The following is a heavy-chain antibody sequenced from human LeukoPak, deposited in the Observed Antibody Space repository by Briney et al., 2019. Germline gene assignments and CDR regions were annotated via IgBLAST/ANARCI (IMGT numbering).Heavy chain of an antibody. J-gene: IGHJ4*02. Sequence: SETPSLTCTVSGGSISSGSYYWSWIRQPAGKGLEWIGRTYTRSTNYNPSLKSRVTISVDTSKNQVSLKLSSVTAADTAVYYCVRSRAEATYYFDYWGQGTLVTVSS. CDR3: VRSRAEATYYFDY. CDR1: GGSISSGSYY. V-gene: IGHV4-61*02. CDR2: TYTRST.